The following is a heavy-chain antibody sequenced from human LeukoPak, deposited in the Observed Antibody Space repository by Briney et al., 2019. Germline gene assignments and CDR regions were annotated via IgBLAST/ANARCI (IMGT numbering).Heavy chain of an antibody. Sequence: KPSETLSLTCTVSGGSISSSSYYWGWIRQPPGKGLEWIGYIYHSGSTYYNPSLKSRVTISVDRSKNQFSLKLSSVTAADTAVYYCASGAHSGYYLDHAFDYWGQGTLVTVSS. J-gene: IGHJ4*02. CDR2: IYHSGST. CDR3: ASGAHSGYYLDHAFDY. CDR1: GGSISSSSYY. V-gene: IGHV4-39*07. D-gene: IGHD5-12*01.